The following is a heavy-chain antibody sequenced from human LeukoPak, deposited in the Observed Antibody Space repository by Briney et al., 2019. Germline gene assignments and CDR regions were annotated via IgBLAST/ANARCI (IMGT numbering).Heavy chain of an antibody. CDR2: IYSGGTT. D-gene: IGHD5-18*01. CDR1: GFTVSSNY. CDR3: ARDQYSYAHAAH. J-gene: IGHJ4*02. V-gene: IGHV3-66*01. Sequence: GGSLRLSCAASGFTVSSNYMSWVRQAPGKGLEWVSVIYSGGTTYYADSVKGRFTISRDNSRNTLHLQMNSLRAEDTAVYYCARDQYSYAHAAHWGQGTLVTVSS.